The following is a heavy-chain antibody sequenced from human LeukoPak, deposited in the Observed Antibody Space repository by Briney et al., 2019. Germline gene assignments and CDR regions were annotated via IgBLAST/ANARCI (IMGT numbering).Heavy chain of an antibody. CDR1: GYTFTGYY. CDR3: ARDPVTMVRGVIVDYGMDV. Sequence: GASVKVSCKASGYTFTGYYMHWVRQAPGQGLERMGWINPNSGGTNYAQKFQGRVTMTRDTSISTAYMELSRLRSDDTAVYYCARDPVTMVRGVIVDYGMDVWGQGTTVTVSS. D-gene: IGHD3-10*01. CDR2: INPNSGGT. V-gene: IGHV1-2*02. J-gene: IGHJ6*02.